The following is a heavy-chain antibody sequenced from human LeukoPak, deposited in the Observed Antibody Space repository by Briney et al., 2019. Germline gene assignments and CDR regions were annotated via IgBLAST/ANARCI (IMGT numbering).Heavy chain of an antibody. CDR1: GFTFSIFS. CDR2: IIRRSDTK. J-gene: IGHJ4*02. Sequence: GGSLRLSCAASGFTFSIFSMNWVRQAPGKGLEWISYIIRRSDTKYYAGSVKGRFTISRDNAKNSLYLQMNSLRDEDTAMYYCARDWEVATIAAAALGYWGQGTRVTVSS. CDR3: ARDWEVATIAAAALGY. V-gene: IGHV3-48*02. D-gene: IGHD6-13*01.